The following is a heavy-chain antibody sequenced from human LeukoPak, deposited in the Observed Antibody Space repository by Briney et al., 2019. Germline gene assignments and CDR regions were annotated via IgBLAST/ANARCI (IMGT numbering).Heavy chain of an antibody. CDR3: ARDDGVVVLNGGLDY. D-gene: IGHD3-22*01. CDR2: INHSGST. V-gene: IGHV4-34*01. Sequence: SETLSLTCAVYDGSFSGYYWSWIRQPPGKGLEWIGEINHSGSTNYNPSLKSRVTISVDTSEKQFSLKLSSVTAADTAVYYCARDDGVVVLNGGLDYWGQGTLVTVSS. CDR1: DGSFSGYY. J-gene: IGHJ4*02.